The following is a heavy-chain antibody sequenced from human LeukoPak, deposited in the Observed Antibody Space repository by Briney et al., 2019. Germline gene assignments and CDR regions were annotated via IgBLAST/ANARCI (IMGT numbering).Heavy chain of an antibody. V-gene: IGHV3-23*01. D-gene: IGHD3-3*01. CDR1: GFTFSNYA. CDR3: AKVLDSSDDY. Sequence: GGSLRLSCAASGFTFSNYAMNWVRQAPGKGLEWVSAISGSGGSTYYADSVKGRFTISRDNSKTTLYLQMNSLRAEDTAVYYCAKVLDSSDDYWGQGTLVTVSS. J-gene: IGHJ4*02. CDR2: ISGSGGST.